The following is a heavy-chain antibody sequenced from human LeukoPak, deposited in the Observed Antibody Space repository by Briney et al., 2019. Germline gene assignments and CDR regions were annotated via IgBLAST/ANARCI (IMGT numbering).Heavy chain of an antibody. CDR1: GLSFSSYS. CDR2: ISSSSTYR. CDR3: ARGEFGDYYYFYMDV. V-gene: IGHV3-21*01. D-gene: IGHD2/OR15-2a*01. J-gene: IGHJ6*03. Sequence: GGSLRLSCAASGLSFSSYSMNWVRQAPGKGLEWVSSISSSSTYRYYADSVKGRFTISRDNAKNSLFLQMNSLRAEDTATYYCARGEFGDYYYFYMDVWGKGTTVTVSS.